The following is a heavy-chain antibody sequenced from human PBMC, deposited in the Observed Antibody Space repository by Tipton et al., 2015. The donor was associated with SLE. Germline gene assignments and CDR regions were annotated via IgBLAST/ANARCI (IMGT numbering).Heavy chain of an antibody. CDR1: GGSISSHY. J-gene: IGHJ3*02. V-gene: IGHV4-34*01. D-gene: IGHD6-6*01. CDR3: ARRMGGAARPRAFDI. Sequence: LRLSCTVSGGSISSHYWNWIRQPPGKGLEWIGEINHSGSTNYNPSLKSRVTISVDTPKNQFSLKLSSVTAADTAVYYCARRMGGAARPRAFDIWGQGTMVTVSS. CDR2: INHSGST.